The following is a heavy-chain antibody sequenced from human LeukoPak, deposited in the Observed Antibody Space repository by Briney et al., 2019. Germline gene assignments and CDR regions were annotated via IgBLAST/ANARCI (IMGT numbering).Heavy chain of an antibody. CDR3: AKDFGRSAYDRPFDY. CDR2: ISWNSGSI. J-gene: IGHJ4*02. CDR1: GFTFDDYA. D-gene: IGHD5-12*01. Sequence: GGSLRLSCAASGFTFDDYAMHWVRQAPGKGLEWVSGISWNSGSIAYADSVKGRLTISRDNAKNSLYLQMNSLRAEDTALYYCAKDFGRSAYDRPFDYWGQGTLVTVSS. V-gene: IGHV3-9*01.